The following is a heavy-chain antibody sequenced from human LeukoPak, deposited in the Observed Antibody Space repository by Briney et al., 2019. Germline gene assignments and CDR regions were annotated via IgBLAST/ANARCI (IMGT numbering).Heavy chain of an antibody. CDR3: AREIFGSGRYPDF. D-gene: IGHD3-10*01. CDR2: IWHDGSHK. V-gene: IGHV3-33*01. J-gene: IGHJ4*02. CDR1: GFTCNTYA. Sequence: GGSLRLSCAASGFTCNTYAMHWVRQAPGQGLEWVALIWHDGSHKFYSNSVRGQFTISRDNSKNTVYLQMNNLRPEDTAVYYCAREIFGSGRYPDFWGQGTLVTVSS.